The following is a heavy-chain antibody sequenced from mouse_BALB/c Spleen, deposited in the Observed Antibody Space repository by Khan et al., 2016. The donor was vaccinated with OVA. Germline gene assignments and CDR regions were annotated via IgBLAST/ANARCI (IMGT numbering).Heavy chain of an antibody. CDR1: GYSFTGYF. CDR2: INPHIGET. J-gene: IGHJ2*01. V-gene: IGHV1-20*02. D-gene: IGHD1-3*01. Sequence: VQLKQSGPELVKPGASVKISCKASGYSFTGYFMNWVMQSHGKSLEWIGRINPHIGETFYNQKFKGKATLTVDESSSTVYMELRSLASEDSAVYYCARKSGSDLDYWGQGTTLTVSS. CDR3: ARKSGSDLDY.